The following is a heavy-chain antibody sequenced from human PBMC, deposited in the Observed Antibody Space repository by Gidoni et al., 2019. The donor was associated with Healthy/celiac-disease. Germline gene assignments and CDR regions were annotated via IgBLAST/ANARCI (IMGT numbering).Heavy chain of an antibody. J-gene: IGHJ6*02. Sequence: QVQLVESGGGVVQPGRSLRLSCAASGFTFSSYGMPWVRQAPGKGLEWVAVIWYDGSNKYYADSVKGRFTISRDNSKNTLYLQMNSLRAEDTAVYYCARDIYYYGMDVWGQGTTVTVSS. CDR2: IWYDGSNK. CDR3: ARDIYYYGMDV. V-gene: IGHV3-33*01. CDR1: GFTFSSYG.